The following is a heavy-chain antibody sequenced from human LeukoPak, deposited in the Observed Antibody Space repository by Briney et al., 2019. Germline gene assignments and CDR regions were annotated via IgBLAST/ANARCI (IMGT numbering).Heavy chain of an antibody. J-gene: IGHJ3*02. CDR2: IYYSGST. CDR3: AREPGSGWYVAFDI. CDR1: GGSISSSSYY. D-gene: IGHD6-19*01. V-gene: IGHV4-39*07. Sequence: SETLSLTCTVSGGSISSSSYYWGWIRQPPGKGLEWIGSIYYSGSTNYNPSLKSRVTISVDTSKNQFSLKLSSVTAADTAVYYCAREPGSGWYVAFDIWGQGTMVTVSS.